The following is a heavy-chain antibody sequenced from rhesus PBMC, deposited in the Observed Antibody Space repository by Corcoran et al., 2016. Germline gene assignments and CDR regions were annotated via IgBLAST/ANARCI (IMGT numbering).Heavy chain of an antibody. CDR3: ARDRFDV. V-gene: IGHV4-106*01. CDR2: IYGSGGGT. CDR1: GGSITSNYY. Sequence: QVQLQGSGPGLVKPSETLSLTCAVSGGSITSNYYWTWIRQPPGKGLDWIGNIYGSGGGTNYNPSLKNRVTISIDTSKNQFSLKLSSLTAADTAVYYCARDRFDVWGAGVLVTVSS. J-gene: IGHJ5-1*01.